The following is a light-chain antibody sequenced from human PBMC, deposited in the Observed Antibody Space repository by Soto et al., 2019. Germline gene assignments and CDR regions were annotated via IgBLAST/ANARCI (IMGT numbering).Light chain of an antibody. CDR2: GNI. V-gene: IGLV1-40*01. CDR3: QSYDSSLSVVV. J-gene: IGLJ2*01. Sequence: QAVVTQPPSVSGAPGQRVTISCTGSSSNIGGGYDVHWYQQLPGTAPKLLIYGNINRPSGVPDRFSGSKSGTSASLAITGLQAEDEADYYCQSYDSSLSVVVFGGRTKVTVL. CDR1: SSNIGGGYD.